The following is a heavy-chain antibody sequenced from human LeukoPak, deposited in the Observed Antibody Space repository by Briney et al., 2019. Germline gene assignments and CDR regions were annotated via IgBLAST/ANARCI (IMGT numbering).Heavy chain of an antibody. D-gene: IGHD6-13*01. Sequence: GGSLRLSCAASGFTFSSYWMNWVRQAPGKGLEWVANINQHGSEKYSVDSVKGRFTISRDNAKNSLFLQMNSLRAEDTAVYYCARDIGAAADCNLDYWGQGTLVTVSS. V-gene: IGHV3-7*01. CDR3: ARDIGAAADCNLDY. CDR2: INQHGSEK. CDR1: GFTFSSYW. J-gene: IGHJ4*02.